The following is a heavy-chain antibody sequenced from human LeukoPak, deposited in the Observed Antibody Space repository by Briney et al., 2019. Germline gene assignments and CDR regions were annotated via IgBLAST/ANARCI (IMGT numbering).Heavy chain of an antibody. V-gene: IGHV3-23*01. J-gene: IGHJ2*01. Sequence: PGGSLRLSCAASGFTFSTYGMTWVRQAPGNGLEWVSAISGSGGTTYYADSVKGRVTISRDNAKNSLYLQMNSLSAEDTAVYYCARVPPYSSGWYDWYFDLWGRGTLVTVSS. CDR2: ISGSGGTT. CDR3: ARVPPYSSGWYDWYFDL. D-gene: IGHD6-19*01. CDR1: GFTFSTYG.